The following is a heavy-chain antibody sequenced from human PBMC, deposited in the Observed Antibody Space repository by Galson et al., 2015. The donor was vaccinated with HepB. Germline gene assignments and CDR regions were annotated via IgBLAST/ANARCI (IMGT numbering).Heavy chain of an antibody. Sequence: SLRLSCAASGFTFSSYSMNWVRQAPGKGLEWVSSISSSSSYIYYADSVKGRFTISRDNAKNSLYLQMNSLRAEDTAVYYCARDLVTTPFDYWGQGTLVTVSS. CDR3: ARDLVTTPFDY. V-gene: IGHV3-21*01. J-gene: IGHJ4*02. CDR1: GFTFSSYS. CDR2: ISSSSSYI. D-gene: IGHD4-11*01.